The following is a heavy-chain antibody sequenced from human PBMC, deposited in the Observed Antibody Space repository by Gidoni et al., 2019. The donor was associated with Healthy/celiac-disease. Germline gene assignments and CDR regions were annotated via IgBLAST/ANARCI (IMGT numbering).Heavy chain of an antibody. J-gene: IGHJ6*02. CDR3: ARDQMATIKYYYYGMDV. V-gene: IGHV3-30-3*01. CDR2: ISYDGSNK. Sequence: QVQLVESGGGVVQPGRSLRLACAAAGFTFSSYAMHWVRQAPGKGLEWLAVISYDGSNKYYADSVKGRFTISRDNSKNTLYLQMNSLRAEDTAVYYCARDQMATIKYYYYGMDVWGQGTTVTVSS. D-gene: IGHD5-12*01. CDR1: GFTFSSYA.